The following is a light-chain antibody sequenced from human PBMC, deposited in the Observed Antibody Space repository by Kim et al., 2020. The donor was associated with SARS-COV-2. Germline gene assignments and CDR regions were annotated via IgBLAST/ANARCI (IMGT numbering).Light chain of an antibody. J-gene: IGLJ3*02. CDR3: CSYAGSREV. CDR1: SSDVGSYHF. V-gene: IGLV2-23*02. Sequence: PGQSSTISCTGTSSDVGSYHFVSWYQQHPGKAPKLMIYELDKRPSGVSHRFSGSKSGNTASLTISGLQAEDEADYYCCSYAGSREVFGGGTKVTVL. CDR2: ELD.